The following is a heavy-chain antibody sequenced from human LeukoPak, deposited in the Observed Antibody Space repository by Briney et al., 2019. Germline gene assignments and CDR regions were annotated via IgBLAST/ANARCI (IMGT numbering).Heavy chain of an antibody. V-gene: IGHV4-39*01. CDR1: GGSISSSSYY. J-gene: IGHJ4*02. Sequence: SGTLSLTCTVSGGSISSSSYYWGWIRQPPGKGLEWIGSIYYSGSTYYNPSPKSRVTISVDTSKNQFSLKLSSVTAADTAVYYCATGYYGQFDYWGQGTLVTVSS. CDR3: ATGYYGQFDY. CDR2: IYYSGST. D-gene: IGHD3-22*01.